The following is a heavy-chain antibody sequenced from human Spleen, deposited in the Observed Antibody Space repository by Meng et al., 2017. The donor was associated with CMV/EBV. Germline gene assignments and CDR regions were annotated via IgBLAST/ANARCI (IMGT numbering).Heavy chain of an antibody. CDR1: GGPCSDYY. D-gene: IGHD3-3*01. J-gene: IGHJ5*02. Sequence: YGGPCSDYYGSWSRQPPGKGLEWIGQINHSGSANYNPSLRSRVTISVDTSKNQFSLNLSSVTAADTAVYYCARGRVVVIINRRWFDPWGQGTLVTVSS. CDR2: INHSGSA. V-gene: IGHV4-34*01. CDR3: ARGRVVVIINRRWFDP.